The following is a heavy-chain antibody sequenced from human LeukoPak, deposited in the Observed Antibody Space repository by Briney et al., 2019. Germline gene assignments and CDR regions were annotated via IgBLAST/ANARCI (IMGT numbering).Heavy chain of an antibody. V-gene: IGHV4-59*01. CDR2: IYYSGST. CDR1: GGSISSYY. CDR3: ARSDGDYIQYFDY. D-gene: IGHD4-17*01. Sequence: SETLSLTCTVSGGSISSYYWSWIRQPPGKGLEWIGYIYYSGSTNYNPSLKSRVTISVDTSKSQFSLKLSSVTAADTAVYYCARSDGDYIQYFDYWGQGTLVTVSS. J-gene: IGHJ4*02.